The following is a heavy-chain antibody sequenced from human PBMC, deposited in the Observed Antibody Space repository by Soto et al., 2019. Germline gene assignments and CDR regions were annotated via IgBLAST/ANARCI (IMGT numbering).Heavy chain of an antibody. J-gene: IGHJ4*02. CDR2: VYYSGNT. CDR1: GVSISSYY. V-gene: IGHV4-59*01. D-gene: IGHD3-9*01. Sequence: SETLSLTCTVSGVSISSYYWTWIRQPPGRGLEWIGDVYYSGNTNSNPSLKSRVTISVDTSRSQFSLELKSVTTADTAVYYCARALSFHDVLTGRGWVFYFDYWGQGALVTVSS. CDR3: ARALSFHDVLTGRGWVFYFDY.